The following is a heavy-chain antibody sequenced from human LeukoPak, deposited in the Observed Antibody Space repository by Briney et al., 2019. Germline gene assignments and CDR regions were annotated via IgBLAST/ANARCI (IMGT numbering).Heavy chain of an antibody. J-gene: IGHJ4*02. Sequence: GGPVKVSCKASGYTFTSYDINWVRQATGQGLEWMGWMNPNSGNTGYAQKFQGRVTMTRNTSISTAYMELSSLRSEDTAVYYCASRLYYYDSSGSHPLYWGQGTLVTVSS. D-gene: IGHD3-22*01. V-gene: IGHV1-8*01. CDR2: MNPNSGNT. CDR3: ASRLYYYDSSGSHPLY. CDR1: GYTFTSYD.